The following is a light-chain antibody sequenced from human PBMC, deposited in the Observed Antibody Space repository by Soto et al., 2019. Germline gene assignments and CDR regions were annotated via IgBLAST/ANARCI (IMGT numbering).Light chain of an antibody. J-gene: IGKJ4*01. Sequence: DIQMTQSPSSLSTFVGDRITITCRASQSISTYLNWYQKRPGKAPKLLIYAASSLQSDVPSRFGGSGSGTYFTLTISSLQPEDFATYYCQQSYSTPDLTFGGGTKVEI. CDR2: AAS. CDR1: QSISTY. CDR3: QQSYSTPDLT. V-gene: IGKV1-39*01.